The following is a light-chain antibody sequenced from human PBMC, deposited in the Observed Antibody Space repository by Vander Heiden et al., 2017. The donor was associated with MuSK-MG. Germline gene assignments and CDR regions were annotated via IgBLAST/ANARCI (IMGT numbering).Light chain of an antibody. J-gene: IGLJ2*01. Sequence: AVVNQEPSLTVSPGGTVTLTCGSSTGAVSPTHFPYWIQQKPGQAPRTLIYDTNNKRSWTPARFSGSLLGGQAALTLSGAQPDDEAEYYCLLSYPYSVVFGGGTKLTVL. CDR1: TGAVSPTHF. CDR2: DTN. V-gene: IGLV7-46*01. CDR3: LLSYPYSVV.